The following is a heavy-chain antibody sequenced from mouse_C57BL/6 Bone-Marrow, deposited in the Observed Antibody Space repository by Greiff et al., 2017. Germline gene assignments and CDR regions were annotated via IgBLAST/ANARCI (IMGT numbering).Heavy chain of an antibody. D-gene: IGHD2-3*01. V-gene: IGHV1-4*01. J-gene: IGHJ4*01. CDR1: GYTFTSYT. CDR2: INPSRGYT. CDR3: ARWGYYKVYAIDY. Sequence: VQLQQSGAELARPGASVKMSCKASGYTFTSYTMHWVKQRPGQGLEWIGYINPSRGYTKYNQKFKDKATLTADKSSSTAYMQLSSLTSEDSAVYYCARWGYYKVYAIDYRGQGPPVPASS.